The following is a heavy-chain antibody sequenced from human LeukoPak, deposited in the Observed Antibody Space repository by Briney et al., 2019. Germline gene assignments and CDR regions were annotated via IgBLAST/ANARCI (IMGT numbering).Heavy chain of an antibody. J-gene: IGHJ4*02. Sequence: PSETLSLTCAVYGGSFSGYYWSWIRQPPGKGLEWIGEINHSGSTNYNPSLKSRVTISVDTSKNQFSLKLSSVTAADTAVYYCARCGEILTGYYLEIDYWGQGTLVTVSS. CDR2: INHSGST. V-gene: IGHV4-34*01. CDR3: ARCGEILTGYYLEIDY. CDR1: GGSFSGYY. D-gene: IGHD3-9*01.